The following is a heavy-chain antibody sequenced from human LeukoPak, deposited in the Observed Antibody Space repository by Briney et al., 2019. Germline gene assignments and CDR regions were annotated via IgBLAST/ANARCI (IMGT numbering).Heavy chain of an antibody. Sequence: PGGSRRLSCTASGFTFNNYGMNWVRQAPGKGLEWVSRITGSGSSTFYADSVKGRFTISRDNSKNTLYLELNGLRAEDTAMYYCAKNRYCSGNTCFKDAFDIWGQGTMVTVSS. CDR3: AKNRYCSGNTCFKDAFDI. V-gene: IGHV3-23*01. J-gene: IGHJ3*02. D-gene: IGHD2-15*01. CDR1: GFTFNNYG. CDR2: ITGSGSST.